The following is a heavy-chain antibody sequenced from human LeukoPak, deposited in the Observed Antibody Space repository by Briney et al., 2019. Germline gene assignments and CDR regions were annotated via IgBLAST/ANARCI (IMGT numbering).Heavy chain of an antibody. V-gene: IGHV4-4*07. CDR1: GGSISSYC. CDR3: AGSGIAAAGHNWFDP. D-gene: IGHD6-13*01. Sequence: SETLSLTCTVSGGSISSYCWSWIRQPAGKGLEWIGRIYTSGSTNYNPSLKSRVTMSVDTSKNQFSLKLSSVTAADTAVYYCAGSGIAAAGHNWFDPWGQGTLVTVSS. J-gene: IGHJ5*02. CDR2: IYTSGST.